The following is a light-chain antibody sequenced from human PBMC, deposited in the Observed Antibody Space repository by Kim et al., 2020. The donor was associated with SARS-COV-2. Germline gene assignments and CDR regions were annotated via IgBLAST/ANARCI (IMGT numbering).Light chain of an antibody. CDR3: LLYYGGVWV. Sequence: QAVVTQEPSLTVSPGGTVTLTCASNTGAVTSGYYPNWFQLKPGQAPRSMIHTASGRHSWTPARFSGSLLGGKAALTLSGVQPEDEAGYYCLLYYGGVWVFGGGTQLTVL. CDR1: TGAVTSGYY. J-gene: IGLJ3*02. CDR2: TAS. V-gene: IGLV7-43*01.